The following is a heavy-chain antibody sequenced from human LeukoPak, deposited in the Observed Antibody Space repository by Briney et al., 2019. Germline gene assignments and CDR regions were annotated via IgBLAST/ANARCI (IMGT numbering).Heavy chain of an antibody. D-gene: IGHD2-15*01. V-gene: IGHV3-30*18. CDR3: AKDSGTLLSNYFDY. CDR2: ISYDGSNK. CDR1: GFTFSSYG. J-gene: IGHJ4*02. Sequence: GGSLRLSCAASGFTFSSYGMHWVRQAPGKGLEWVAVISYDGSNKYYADSVKGRFTISRDNSKNTLYLQMNSLRAEDTAVYYCAKDSGTLLSNYFDYWGQGTLVTVSS.